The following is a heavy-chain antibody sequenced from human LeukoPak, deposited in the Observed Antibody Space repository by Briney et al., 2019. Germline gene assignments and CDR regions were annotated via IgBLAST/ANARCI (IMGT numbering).Heavy chain of an antibody. CDR1: GYSFSRYW. Sequence: GESLKISCKGSGYSFSRYWIGWVRQMPGKGLEWMGIIYTGDSDTRYSPSFQGQVTISADKSISTAYLQWSSLKASDTAMFYCARHSRAFDIWGQGTMVTVSS. J-gene: IGHJ3*02. V-gene: IGHV5-51*01. CDR3: ARHSRAFDI. CDR2: IYTGDSDT.